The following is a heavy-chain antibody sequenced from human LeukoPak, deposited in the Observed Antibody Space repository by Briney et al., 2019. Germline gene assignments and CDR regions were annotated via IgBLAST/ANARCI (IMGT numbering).Heavy chain of an antibody. J-gene: IGHJ4*02. CDR2: TYASGNT. V-gene: IGHV4-4*07. CDR1: GASISSYY. D-gene: IGHD3-16*01. CDR3: ARVRLQPGTRLLIPNYFDY. Sequence: SETLSLTCSVSGASISSYYWTWIRQPAGKGLEWIGRTYASGNTDYNPSLKSRVTMSVDTSKNQFSLKLSSVTAADTAIYYCARVRLQPGTRLLIPNYFDYWGRGTLVTVSS.